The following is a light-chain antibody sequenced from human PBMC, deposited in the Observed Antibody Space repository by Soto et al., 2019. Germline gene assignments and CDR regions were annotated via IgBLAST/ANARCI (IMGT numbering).Light chain of an antibody. CDR1: QSVSTY. J-gene: IGKJ1*01. CDR2: DAV. V-gene: IGKV3-11*01. CDR3: QQRNNWPWT. Sequence: ENVLTQSPATLSLSPGQRATLSCRASQSVSTYLAWYQQEPGQAPRLVMFDAVDRATGIPARFSGSGSGTDFTLTITSLEPEDFGVYYCQQRNNWPWTFGQGTKVDIK.